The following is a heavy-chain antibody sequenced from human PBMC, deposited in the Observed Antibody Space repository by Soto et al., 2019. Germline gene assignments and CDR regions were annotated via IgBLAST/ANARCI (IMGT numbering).Heavy chain of an antibody. V-gene: IGHV3-33*01. D-gene: IGHD6-13*01. J-gene: IGHJ4*02. Sequence: PGGSLRLSCAASGFTFSSYGMHWVRQAPGKGLEWVAVIWCDGSNKYYADSVKGRFTISRDNSKNTLYLQMNSLRAEDTAVYYCASTGYSSSWYFDYWGQGTLVTVSS. CDR3: ASTGYSSSWYFDY. CDR2: IWCDGSNK. CDR1: GFTFSSYG.